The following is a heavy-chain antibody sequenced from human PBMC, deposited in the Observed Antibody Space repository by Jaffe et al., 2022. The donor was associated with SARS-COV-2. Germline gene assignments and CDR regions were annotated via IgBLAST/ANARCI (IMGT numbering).Heavy chain of an antibody. CDR2: IYYRGNT. D-gene: IGHD5-12*01. V-gene: IGHV4-61*01. CDR3: ARDIGDGYNFYY. CDR1: RGSVSSGSHF. J-gene: IGHJ4*02. Sequence: QVQLQESGPGLVKPSETLALTCTVSRGSVSSGSHFWSWIRQPPGKGLEWIGYIYYRGNTNYNPSLKSRVTISLDTSKNQFSLKLTSVTAADTAVYYCARDIGDGYNFYYWGQGILVTVSS.